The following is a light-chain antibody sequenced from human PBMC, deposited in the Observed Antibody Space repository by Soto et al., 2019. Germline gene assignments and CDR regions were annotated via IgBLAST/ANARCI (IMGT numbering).Light chain of an antibody. CDR1: HSVSSY. J-gene: IGKJ3*01. CDR3: QQRSNWPPFT. CDR2: DAS. Sequence: EIVLTQSQATLSLSPGERATLSCRASHSVSSYLACYQQKTGQAPRLLIYDASNRATGIPARFSGSGSGTDFTLTISSLEPEDVAVYYCQQRSNWPPFTFGPGTKVDIK. V-gene: IGKV3-11*01.